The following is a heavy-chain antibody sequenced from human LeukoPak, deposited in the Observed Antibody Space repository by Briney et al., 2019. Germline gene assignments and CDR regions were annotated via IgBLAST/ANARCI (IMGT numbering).Heavy chain of an antibody. CDR1: GFTFSSYW. CDR2: ISGDGSGT. Sequence: PAGSLRLSCAASGFTFSSYWMHWVRQAPGKGLVWVSYISGDGSGTTYADSVKGRFTISRDNAKNTLDLQMNSLRAEDTAVYYCARGGWGTAIDYWAQGTLVTVSS. D-gene: IGHD1-7*01. J-gene: IGHJ4*02. CDR3: ARGGWGTAIDY. V-gene: IGHV3-74*01.